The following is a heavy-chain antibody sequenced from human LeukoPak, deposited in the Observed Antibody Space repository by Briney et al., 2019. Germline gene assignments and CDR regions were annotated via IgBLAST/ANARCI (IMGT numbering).Heavy chain of an antibody. CDR2: IYYSGST. CDR1: GGSISSSSYY. V-gene: IGHV4-39*07. CDR3: ARDVAGNTFDY. Sequence: SETLSLTCTVSGGSISSSSYYWGWIRQPPGKGLEWIGSIYYSGSTYNNPPLKSRVTISVDTAKSQFSLRLTSMTAADTAVYYCARDVAGNTFDYWGQGTLVTVSS. D-gene: IGHD5-12*01. J-gene: IGHJ4*02.